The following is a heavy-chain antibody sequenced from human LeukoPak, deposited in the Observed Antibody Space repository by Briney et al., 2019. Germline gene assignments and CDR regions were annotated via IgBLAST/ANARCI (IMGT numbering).Heavy chain of an antibody. CDR3: AKDKSGWSLGGFDY. CDR2: IYSGDNT. J-gene: IGHJ4*02. V-gene: IGHV3-66*01. D-gene: IGHD6-19*01. CDR1: GFTVSSNY. Sequence: PGGSLRLSCAASGFTVSSNYMSWVRQTPGKGLEWVSLIYSGDNTYYADSVKGRFTISRDNSKNTLYLQMNSLRAEDTAVYYCAKDKSGWSLGGFDYWGQGTLVTVSS.